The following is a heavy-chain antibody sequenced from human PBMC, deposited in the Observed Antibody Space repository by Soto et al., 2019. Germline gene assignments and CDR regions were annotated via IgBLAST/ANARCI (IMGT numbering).Heavy chain of an antibody. CDR3: VRGRSYSVYDF. Sequence: SETLSLTCTISGGSISGHSWIWIRQPAGKGLEWIGHIYPSGSTSYNPSLRSRVTMSLDTSSNQIFLNLTSVTAADTAVFYCVRGRSYSVYDFWGPGTLVTVSS. D-gene: IGHD5-12*01. J-gene: IGHJ4*02. V-gene: IGHV4-4*07. CDR2: IYPSGST. CDR1: GGSISGHS.